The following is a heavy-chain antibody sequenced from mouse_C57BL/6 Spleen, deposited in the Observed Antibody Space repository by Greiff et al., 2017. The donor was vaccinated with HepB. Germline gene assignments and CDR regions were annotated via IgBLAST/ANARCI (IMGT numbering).Heavy chain of an antibody. Sequence: EVQLQQSGPELVKPGASVKISCKASGYTFTDYYMNWVKQSHGKSLEWIGDINPNNGGTSYNQKFKGKATLTVDKSSSTAYMELRSLTSEDSAVYYCARNYYYVVYFDYWGQGTTLTVSS. CDR1: GYTFTDYY. V-gene: IGHV1-26*01. CDR2: INPNNGGT. CDR3: ARNYYYVVYFDY. J-gene: IGHJ2*01. D-gene: IGHD2-4*01.